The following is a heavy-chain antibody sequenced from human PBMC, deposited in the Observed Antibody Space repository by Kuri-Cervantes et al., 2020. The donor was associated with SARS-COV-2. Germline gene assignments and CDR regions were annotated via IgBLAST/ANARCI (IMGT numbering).Heavy chain of an antibody. J-gene: IGHJ4*02. CDR3: VRTPTVTTYYFDY. CDR2: MNPNSGNT. D-gene: IGHD4-17*01. V-gene: IGHV1-8*03. Sequence: ASVKVSCKASGYTFTSYDINWVRQATGQGLEWMGWMNPNSGNTGYAQKFQGRVTITRNTSISTAYMELSSLRSEDTAVYYCVRTPTVTTYYFDYWGQGTLVTVSS. CDR1: GYTFTSYD.